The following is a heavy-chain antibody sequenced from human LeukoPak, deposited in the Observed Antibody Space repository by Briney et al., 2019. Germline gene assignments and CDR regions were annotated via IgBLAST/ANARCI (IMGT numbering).Heavy chain of an antibody. CDR1: GASISSSNYY. D-gene: IGHD2-2*01. CDR2: IYYSGST. Sequence: AETLSLTCAVSGASISSSNYYWGWIRQPPGKGLEWFGSIYYSGSTYYNPSLKSRVTISVDTSKNQYSLKLSSVTAADTAVYYCARPGYCSSTSCYARFDYWVQGTLVTVSS. CDR3: ARPGYCSSTSCYARFDY. V-gene: IGHV4-39*01. J-gene: IGHJ4*02.